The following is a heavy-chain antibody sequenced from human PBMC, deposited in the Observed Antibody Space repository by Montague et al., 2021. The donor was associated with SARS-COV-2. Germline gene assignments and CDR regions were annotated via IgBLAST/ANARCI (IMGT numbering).Heavy chain of an antibody. Sequence: SLRLSCAASGFTFSSYGMTWVRQAPGKGLEWVSTISDSGSSTYYADSAKGRFTISRDNSKNTLYLQMNSLRAEDTAVYYCANRGVRYFDAQGVWYYFDYWGQGTLVTVSS. CDR3: ANRGVRYFDAQGVWYYFDY. CDR2: ISDSGSST. V-gene: IGHV3-23*01. J-gene: IGHJ4*02. D-gene: IGHD3-9*01. CDR1: GFTFSSYG.